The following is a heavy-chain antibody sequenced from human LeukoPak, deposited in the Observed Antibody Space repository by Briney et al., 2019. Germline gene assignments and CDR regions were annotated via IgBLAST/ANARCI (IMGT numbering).Heavy chain of an antibody. CDR1: GFTFSSYS. D-gene: IGHD1-26*01. Sequence: GGSLRLSCAASGFTFSSYSMNWVRQAPGKGLEWVSYISSSSSTIYYADSVKGRFTISRDNAKNSLYLQMNSLRAEDTAVYYCARRRYSGSSQHFDYWGQGTLVTVSS. V-gene: IGHV3-48*04. CDR2: ISSSSSTI. J-gene: IGHJ4*02. CDR3: ARRRYSGSSQHFDY.